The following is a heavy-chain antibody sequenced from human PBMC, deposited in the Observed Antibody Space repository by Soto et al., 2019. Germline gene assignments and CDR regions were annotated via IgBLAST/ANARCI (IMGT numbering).Heavy chain of an antibody. CDR3: ARHAGYYDSSGSSGGFDY. CDR2: TDPSDSYT. J-gene: IGHJ4*02. V-gene: IGHV5-10-1*01. CDR1: GYSFTSYW. Sequence: GESLKISCKGSGYSFTSYWISWVRQMPGKGLEWMGRTDPSDSYTNYSPSFQGHVTISADKSISTAYLQWSSLKASDTAMYYCARHAGYYDSSGSSGGFDYWGQGTLVTVSS. D-gene: IGHD3-22*01.